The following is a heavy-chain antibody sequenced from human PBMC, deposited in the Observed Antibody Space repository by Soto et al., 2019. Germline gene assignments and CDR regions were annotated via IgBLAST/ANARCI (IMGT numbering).Heavy chain of an antibody. V-gene: IGHV4-4*02. D-gene: IGHD4-4*01. CDR2: IYHSGST. Sequence: QVQLQESGPGLVKPSGTLSLTCAVSGGSISSSNWWSWVRQPPGKGLEWIGEIYHSGSTNYNPSLKSRVTISVDKSKNQFSLKLSSVTAADTAVYYCARSNVAVTILVYYYYGMDVWGQGTTVTVSS. CDR3: ARSNVAVTILVYYYYGMDV. J-gene: IGHJ6*02. CDR1: GGSISSSNW.